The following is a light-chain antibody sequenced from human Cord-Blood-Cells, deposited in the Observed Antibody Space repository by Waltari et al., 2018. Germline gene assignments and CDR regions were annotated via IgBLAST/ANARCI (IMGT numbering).Light chain of an antibody. CDR2: EVS. Sequence: QSALTQPASVSGSPGQSITISCTGTSSDVGGYNYVSWYQQHPGKAPKLMIYEVSKRHSGVPDRFPGSKSGNTASLTVSGLQAEDEADYYCSSYAGSNNYVFGTGTKVTVL. J-gene: IGLJ1*01. V-gene: IGLV2-8*01. CDR1: SSDVGGYNY. CDR3: SSYAGSNNYV.